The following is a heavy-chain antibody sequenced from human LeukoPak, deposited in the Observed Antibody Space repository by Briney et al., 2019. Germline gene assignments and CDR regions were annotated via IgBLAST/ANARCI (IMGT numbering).Heavy chain of an antibody. CDR3: AKELGCCSSTSCSRYFDL. CDR1: GFTFSSYG. J-gene: IGHJ2*01. V-gene: IGHV3-23*01. CDR2: ISGSGGSA. Sequence: GGSLRLSCAASGFTFSSYGMSWVRQAPGKGLEWVSGISGSGGSAYYADSVKGRFTISRDNSKNTLYLQMNSLRAEDTAVYYCAKELGCCSSTSCSRYFDLWGRGTLVTVSS. D-gene: IGHD2-2*01.